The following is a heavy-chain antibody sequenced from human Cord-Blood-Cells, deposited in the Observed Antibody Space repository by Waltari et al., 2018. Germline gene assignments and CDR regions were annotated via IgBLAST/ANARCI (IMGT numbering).Heavy chain of an antibody. V-gene: IGHV1-2*02. CDR3: ARDWVRGDY. J-gene: IGHJ4*02. D-gene: IGHD3-10*01. CDR1: GYTFTGYY. Sequence: QVQLVQSGAEVKKPGASVKVSCKASGYTFTGYYMHWVRQAPGQGFGWMGWCKPNSGGTNYEQKVQGRCTMTSDTSISTAYMERSRLGSDDTAVYYCARDWVRGDYWGQGTLVTVSS. CDR2: CKPNSGGT.